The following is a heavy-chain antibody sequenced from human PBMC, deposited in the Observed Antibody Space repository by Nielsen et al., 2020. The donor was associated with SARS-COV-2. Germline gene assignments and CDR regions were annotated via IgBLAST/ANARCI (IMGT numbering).Heavy chain of an antibody. V-gene: IGHV1-46*01. J-gene: IGHJ4*02. Sequence: ASVKVSCKASGYTFTSYYMHWVRQAPGQGLEWMGVINPSGGSTSYAQKFQGRLTMTTETSTSTAYMELKSLRSDDTAVYYCARVASQYEDCDYWGREPWSPSPQ. CDR1: GYTFTSYY. CDR3: ARVASQYEDCDY. CDR2: INPSGGST. D-gene: IGHD3-3*01.